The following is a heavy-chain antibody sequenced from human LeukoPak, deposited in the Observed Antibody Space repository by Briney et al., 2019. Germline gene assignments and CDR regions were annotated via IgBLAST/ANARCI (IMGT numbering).Heavy chain of an antibody. CDR2: TYYSGST. CDR1: GGSISSSSYY. Sequence: SETLSLTCTVAGGSISSSSYYWGWIRQPPGKGLEWLGSTYYSGSTYYNPSLKSPVTISVDRSKTPFSLKLSSVTAANTAVYYCARRRITYYYDSSGYSQLVYYYYMDVWGKGTPVTVSS. D-gene: IGHD3-22*01. V-gene: IGHV4-39*01. CDR3: ARRRITYYYDSSGYSQLVYYYYMDV. J-gene: IGHJ6*03.